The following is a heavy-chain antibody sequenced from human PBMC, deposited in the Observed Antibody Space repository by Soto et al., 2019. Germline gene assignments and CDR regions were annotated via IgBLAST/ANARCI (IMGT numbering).Heavy chain of an antibody. CDR1: GGSISSYY. CDR3: ARDRWLRLGAGRDV. Sequence: QVQLQESGPGLVKPSETLSLTCTVSGGSISSYYWTWIRQPPGKGLEWIGYIYYSGSTNYNPSLKSRVTISVDTSKNQFSLNLSSVTAADTAVYYCARDRWLRLGAGRDVWGEGTTVTVSS. J-gene: IGHJ6*04. D-gene: IGHD5-12*01. CDR2: IYYSGST. V-gene: IGHV4-59*01.